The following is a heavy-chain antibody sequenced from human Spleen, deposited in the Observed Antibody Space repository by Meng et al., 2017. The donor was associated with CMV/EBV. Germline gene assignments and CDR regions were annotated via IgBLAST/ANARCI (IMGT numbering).Heavy chain of an antibody. Sequence: GESLKISCAASGFTVSSDYMSWVRQAPGKGLEWVSVIYSGGSTYYADSVKGRFTISRDNSKNTLYLQMNSLRAEDTAVYYCAREVGYVFDIWGQGTMVTVSS. CDR2: IYSGGST. V-gene: IGHV3-53*01. J-gene: IGHJ3*02. CDR1: GFTVSSDY. CDR3: AREVGYVFDI.